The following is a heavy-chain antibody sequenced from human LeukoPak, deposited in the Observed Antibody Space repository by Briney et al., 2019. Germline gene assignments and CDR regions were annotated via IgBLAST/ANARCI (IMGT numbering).Heavy chain of an antibody. Sequence: ASVKVSCKASGYTLTGYYMHWVRQAPGQGLEWMGWINPNSGGTNYAQKFQGRVTMTRDTSISTAYMELSRLRSDDTAVYYCARSKYYYDSSGYSHWGQGTLVTVSS. D-gene: IGHD3-22*01. CDR1: GYTLTGYY. J-gene: IGHJ4*02. CDR3: ARSKYYYDSSGYSH. CDR2: INPNSGGT. V-gene: IGHV1-2*02.